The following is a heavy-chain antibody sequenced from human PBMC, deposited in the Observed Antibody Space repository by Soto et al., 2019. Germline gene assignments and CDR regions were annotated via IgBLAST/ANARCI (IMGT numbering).Heavy chain of an antibody. D-gene: IGHD3-3*02. V-gene: IGHV1-69*12. CDR3: ARDKDRQQLGGNYYYGIDV. Sequence: QVQLVQSGAEVKKPGSSVTVSCKASGGTFGNSAISWVRQAPGQGLEWMGGIIPIFPPPDYAQKFQGRATITADESTSTAYMELTRLRSEDTAVYYCARDKDRQQLGGNYYYGIDVWGQGTTVTVSS. CDR1: GGTFGNSA. CDR2: IIPIFPPP. J-gene: IGHJ6*02.